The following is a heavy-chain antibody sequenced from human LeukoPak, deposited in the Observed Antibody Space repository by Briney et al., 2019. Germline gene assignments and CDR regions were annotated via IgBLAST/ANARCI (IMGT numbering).Heavy chain of an antibody. CDR1: EFSFSNYA. D-gene: IGHD4-23*01. Sequence: GGSLRLSCVGSEFSFSNYAMSWVRQAPGKGLEWVSAISGSGGSTYYADSVKGRFTISRDNSKNTLYLQMNSLRAEDTAVYYCARDDGIGGPFDYWGQGTLVTVSS. CDR2: ISGSGGST. J-gene: IGHJ4*02. V-gene: IGHV3-23*01. CDR3: ARDDGIGGPFDY.